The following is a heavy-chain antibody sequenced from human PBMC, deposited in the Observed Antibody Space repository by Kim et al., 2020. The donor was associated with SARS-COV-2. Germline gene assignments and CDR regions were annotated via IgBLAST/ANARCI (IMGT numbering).Heavy chain of an antibody. J-gene: IGHJ4*02. CDR2: ISGSGGST. Sequence: GGSLRLSCAASGFTFSSYAMSWVRQAPGKGLEWVSAISGSGGSTYYADSVKGRFTISRDNSKNTLYLQMNSLRAEDTAVYYCAKLSSSWYFGHRTNDYWGQGTLVTVSS. V-gene: IGHV3-23*01. CDR1: GFTFSSYA. CDR3: AKLSSSWYFGHRTNDY. D-gene: IGHD6-13*01.